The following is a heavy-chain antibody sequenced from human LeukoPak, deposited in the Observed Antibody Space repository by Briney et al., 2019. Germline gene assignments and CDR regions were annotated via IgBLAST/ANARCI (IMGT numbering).Heavy chain of an antibody. D-gene: IGHD1-26*01. J-gene: IGHJ4*02. V-gene: IGHV1-18*01. CDR3: AGDLERELISYY. CDR2: ISAYSGNT. Sequence: ASVKVSCKASGYTFTSYGISWVRQAPGQGLEWMGWISAYSGNTNYAQKLQGRVTMTTDTSTSTAYMELRSLRSDDTAVYYCAGDLERELISYYWGQGTLVTVSS. CDR1: GYTFTSYG.